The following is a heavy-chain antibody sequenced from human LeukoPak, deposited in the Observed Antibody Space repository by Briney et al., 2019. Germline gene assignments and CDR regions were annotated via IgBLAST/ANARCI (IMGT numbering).Heavy chain of an antibody. CDR2: TNSDGSST. J-gene: IGHJ4*02. V-gene: IGHV3-74*01. D-gene: IGHD6-13*01. Sequence: GGSLRLSCAASGFTFSSYWMHWVRQAPGKGLVWVSRTNSDGSSTSYADSVKGRFTISRDNVKNTLYLQMNSLRAEDTAVYYCARAPGIAAAGTRYWGQGTLVTVSS. CDR1: GFTFSSYW. CDR3: ARAPGIAAAGTRY.